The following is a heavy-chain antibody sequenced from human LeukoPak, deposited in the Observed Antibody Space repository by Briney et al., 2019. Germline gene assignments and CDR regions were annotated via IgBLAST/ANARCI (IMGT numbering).Heavy chain of an antibody. CDR2: IYHSGST. D-gene: IGHD6-13*01. V-gene: IGHV4-34*01. J-gene: IGHJ4*02. Sequence: SETLSLTCAVYGGSFSGYYWSWIRQPPGKGLEWIGSIYHSGSTYYNPSLKSRVTISVDTSKNQFSLKLSSVTAADTAVYYCATALYSSSWYVLGYWGQGTLVTVSS. CDR3: ATALYSSSWYVLGY. CDR1: GGSFSGYY.